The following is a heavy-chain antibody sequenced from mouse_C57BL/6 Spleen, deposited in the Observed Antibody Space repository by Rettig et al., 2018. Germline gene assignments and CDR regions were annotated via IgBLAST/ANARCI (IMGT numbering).Heavy chain of an antibody. Sequence: GDGDTKYNGKFKGKATLTADKSSSTAYIQLSSLTSEDSAVYFCAPYGNHDYWGQGTTLTVSS. CDR3: APYGNHDY. D-gene: IGHD2-1*01. V-gene: IGHV1-82*01. CDR2: GDGDT. J-gene: IGHJ2*01.